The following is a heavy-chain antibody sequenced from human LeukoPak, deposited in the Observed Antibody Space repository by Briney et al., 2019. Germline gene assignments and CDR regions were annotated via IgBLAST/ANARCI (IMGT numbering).Heavy chain of an antibody. Sequence: SETLSLTCTVYGGSISNDFWSWIRQPPGKLLHWFGYISYSGITNYNPSLKSRVTISVDTSKNQFSLRLRSATAADTAVYFCAGDIAAVNIPGSRLDPWGQGTLVTVSS. D-gene: IGHD6-13*01. CDR3: AGDIAAVNIPGSRLDP. V-gene: IGHV4-59*08. CDR1: GGSISNDF. J-gene: IGHJ5*02. CDR2: ISYSGIT.